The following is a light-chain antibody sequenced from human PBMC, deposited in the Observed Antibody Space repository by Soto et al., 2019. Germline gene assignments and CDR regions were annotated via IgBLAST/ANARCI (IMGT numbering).Light chain of an antibody. V-gene: IGKV3-20*01. J-gene: IGKJ1*01. CDR3: QQYGRTSWT. CDR2: GAS. Sequence: IVLAQCPGTLSLSPGEGATLSCRASQSVSTNFFAWYQQKPGQAPRLLIYGASTRATGIPDRFSGSGSGTDFTLTISRLEPEDFAVYYCQQYGRTSWTFGQGTKV. CDR1: QSVSTNF.